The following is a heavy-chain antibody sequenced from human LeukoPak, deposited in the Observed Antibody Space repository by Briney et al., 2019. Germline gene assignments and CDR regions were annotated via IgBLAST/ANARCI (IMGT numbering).Heavy chain of an antibody. Sequence: PGGSLRLSCAASGFTFSSYEMNWVRQAPGKGLEWVSSISTSSRYIYYRDSVKGRFTISRDDAKNSLYLQMNSLRVEDTAVYYCARADCSGSTCYLRRSWFDPWGQGTLVTVSS. CDR2: ISTSSRYI. J-gene: IGHJ5*02. CDR1: GFTFSSYE. D-gene: IGHD2-2*01. CDR3: ARADCSGSTCYLRRSWFDP. V-gene: IGHV3-21*01.